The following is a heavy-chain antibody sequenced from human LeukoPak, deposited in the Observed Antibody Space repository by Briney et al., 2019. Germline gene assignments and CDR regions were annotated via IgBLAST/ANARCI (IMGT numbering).Heavy chain of an antibody. J-gene: IGHJ6*03. D-gene: IGHD6-13*01. CDR1: GFAFSNYW. CDR2: INTHGSST. V-gene: IGHV3-74*01. Sequence: GSLRLSFAASGFAFSNYWLHWVRPAPGKGLVWVARINTHGSSTNYADSVKGRFTISRDNAKNTLYLQMTSLSAEDTAVYYALAGYYYYYMDVWGKGTTVTVSS. CDR3: LAGYYYYYMDV.